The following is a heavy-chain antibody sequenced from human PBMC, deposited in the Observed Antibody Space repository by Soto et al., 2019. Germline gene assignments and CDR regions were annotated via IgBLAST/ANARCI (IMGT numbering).Heavy chain of an antibody. J-gene: IGHJ1*01. V-gene: IGHV4-39*01. CDR1: GGSISSSSYY. D-gene: IGHD6-13*01. CDR3: ASSSGYSSLSEYFQH. CDR2: IYYSGST. Sequence: QLQLQESGPGLVKPSETLSLTCTVSGGSISSSSYYWGWIRQPPGKGLEWIGSIYYSGSTYYNPYLRSRVTISVPPSKNQFSLKLSSVTAADTAVYYCASSSGYSSLSEYFQHWGQGTLVTVSS.